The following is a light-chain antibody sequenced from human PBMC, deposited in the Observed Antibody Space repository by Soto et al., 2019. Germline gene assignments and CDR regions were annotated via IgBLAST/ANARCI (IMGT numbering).Light chain of an antibody. CDR1: SSDIGGYNF. J-gene: IGLJ1*01. V-gene: IGLV2-8*01. Sequence: QSALTQPPSASGSPGQSVTISCTGTSSDIGGYNFVSWYQQHPGKAPRLIIYEVYRFSGAKSGNTASLTVSGLQAEDEADYYCSSPGGSNSPFAFGGGTKLTVL. CDR2: EV. CDR3: SSPGGSNSPFA.